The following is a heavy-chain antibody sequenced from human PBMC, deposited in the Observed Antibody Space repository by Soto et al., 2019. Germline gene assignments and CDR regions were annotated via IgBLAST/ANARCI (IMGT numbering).Heavy chain of an antibody. CDR3: SGEPFRWDGGYVH. D-gene: IGHD5-12*01. V-gene: IGHV1-69*12. Sequence: QVQLVQSGAEVKKPGSSVKVSCKASGGTFSSYAISWVRQAPGQGLEWMGGIIPIFGTANYAQKFQGRVKVTVDVSTGSAYLELSSLGSESTAVYYCSGEPFRWDGGYVHWGEGTLVTVSS. CDR1: GGTFSSYA. J-gene: IGHJ1*01. CDR2: IIPIFGTA.